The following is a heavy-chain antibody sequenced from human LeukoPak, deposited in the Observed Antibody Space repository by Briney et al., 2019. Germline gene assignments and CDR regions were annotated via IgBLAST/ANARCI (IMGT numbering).Heavy chain of an antibody. CDR2: IIPIFGTA. CDR3: ARSYYYDSSGYCHYFDY. V-gene: IGHV1-69*13. Sequence: VKVSCKASGGTLSSYAISWVRQAPGQGLEWMGGIIPIFGTANYAQKFQGRVTITADESTSTAYMELSSLRSEDTAVYYCARSYYYDSSGYCHYFDYWGQGTLVTVSS. D-gene: IGHD3-22*01. J-gene: IGHJ4*02. CDR1: GGTLSSYA.